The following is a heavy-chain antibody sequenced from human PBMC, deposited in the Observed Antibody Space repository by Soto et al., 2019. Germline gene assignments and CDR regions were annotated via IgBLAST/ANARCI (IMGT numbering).Heavy chain of an antibody. J-gene: IGHJ4*02. CDR3: ARGPGYYFDY. Sequence: SCKASGYTFTNFAMHWVRQAPGKGLEYVSAISSNGGSTYYANSVKGRFTISRDNSKNTLYLQMGSLRAEDMAVYYCARGPGYYFDYWGQGTLVTVSS. CDR2: ISSNGGST. CDR1: GYTFTNFA. V-gene: IGHV3-64*01.